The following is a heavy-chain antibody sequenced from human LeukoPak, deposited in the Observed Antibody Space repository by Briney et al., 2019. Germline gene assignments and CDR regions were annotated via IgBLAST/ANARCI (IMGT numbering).Heavy chain of an antibody. CDR3: TRRVGY. D-gene: IGHD1-26*01. CDR1: GFNFGEYA. CDR2: IRSELYGGTP. Sequence: GGSLRLSCAGSGFNFGEYAMTWFRQAPGRGLEWVGYIRSELYGGTPEYAASVKDRFIISRDDSKSILYLQMNSLKTEDTAIYFCTRRVGYWGQGTLVTVST. J-gene: IGHJ4*02. V-gene: IGHV3-49*03.